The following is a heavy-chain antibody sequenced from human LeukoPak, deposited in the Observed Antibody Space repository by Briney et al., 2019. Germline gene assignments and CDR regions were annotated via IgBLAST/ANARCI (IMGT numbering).Heavy chain of an antibody. J-gene: IGHJ4*02. CDR3: ARWASSSYLDY. Sequence: GGSLRLSCAASGFTFSSYGIHWVRQAPGKGLEWVSSISSSSSYIYYADSVKGRFTISRDNAKNSLYLQMNSLRAEDTAVYYCARWASSSYLDYWGQGTLVTVSS. CDR2: ISSSSSYI. CDR1: GFTFSSYG. D-gene: IGHD6-13*01. V-gene: IGHV3-21*01.